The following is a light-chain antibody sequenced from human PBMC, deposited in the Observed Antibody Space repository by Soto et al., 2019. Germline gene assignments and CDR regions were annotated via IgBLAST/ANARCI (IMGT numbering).Light chain of an antibody. CDR3: QQYNPYSART. CDR1: QNIGSW. J-gene: IGKJ1*01. CDR2: KAS. Sequence: DIQMTQSPSTLSASVGDRVTVTCRASQNIGSWVAWYQQKPGKAPNLLIYKASTLENGVPSRFSGTRSGTEFTLTISSLQPDDFAAYYCQQYNPYSARTFGQGTKVEVK. V-gene: IGKV1-5*03.